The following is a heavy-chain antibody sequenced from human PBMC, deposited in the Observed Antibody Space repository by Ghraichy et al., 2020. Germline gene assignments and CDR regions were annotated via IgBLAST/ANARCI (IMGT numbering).Heavy chain of an antibody. V-gene: IGHV3-21*01. CDR2: ISSSSSYI. D-gene: IGHD4-17*01. CDR3: ARQTANTVTTSYFDY. J-gene: IGHJ4*02. CDR1: GFTFSTFS. Sequence: GGSLRLSCAASGFTFSTFSMNWVRQAPGKGLEWVSSISSSSSYIYYADSVKGRFTISRDNAKNSLYLQMNSLRAEDTAVYYCARQTANTVTTSYFDYWGQGTLVTVSS.